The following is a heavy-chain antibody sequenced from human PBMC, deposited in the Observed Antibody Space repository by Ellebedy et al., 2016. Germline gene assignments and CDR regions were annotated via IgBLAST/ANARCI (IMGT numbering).Heavy chain of an antibody. Sequence: ASVKVSCKASGYTFTSNGIHWVRQAPGQRLEWMGWIKAGDGYTKYSQKFQGRVTITRETSASTAYMDLSSLTSEDSAVYYCAKSGAAPPGNWFDSWGQGTLVTVSS. J-gene: IGHJ5*01. CDR2: IKAGDGYT. CDR3: AKSGAAPPGNWFDS. CDR1: GYTFTSNG. D-gene: IGHD6-13*01. V-gene: IGHV1-3*01.